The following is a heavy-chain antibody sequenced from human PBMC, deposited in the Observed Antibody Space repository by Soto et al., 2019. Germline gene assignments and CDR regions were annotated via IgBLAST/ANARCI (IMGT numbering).Heavy chain of an antibody. Sequence: EVQLLESGGGLVQPGGSLRLSCAASGFTFSSYAMSWVRQAPGKGLEWVSAISGSGGSTYYADYVKGRFTISRDNSKNTLYLQMNSLRAEDTAVYYCAKGPRNYPRPNWFDPWGQGTLVTVSS. D-gene: IGHD1-7*01. J-gene: IGHJ5*02. CDR1: GFTFSSYA. CDR3: AKGPRNYPRPNWFDP. V-gene: IGHV3-23*01. CDR2: ISGSGGST.